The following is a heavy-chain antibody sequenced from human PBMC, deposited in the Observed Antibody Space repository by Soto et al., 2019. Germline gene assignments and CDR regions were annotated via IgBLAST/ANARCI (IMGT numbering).Heavy chain of an antibody. CDR2: IYYSGST. Sequence: SETLSLTCTVSGGSISSYYWSWIRQPPGKGLEWIGYIYYSGSTNYNPSLKSRVTISVDTSKNQFSLKLSSVTAADTAVYYCASYSSIAARRFDYWGHGIMVPV. CDR3: ASYSSIAARRFDY. V-gene: IGHV4-59*01. CDR1: GGSISSYY. J-gene: IGHJ4*01. D-gene: IGHD6-6*01.